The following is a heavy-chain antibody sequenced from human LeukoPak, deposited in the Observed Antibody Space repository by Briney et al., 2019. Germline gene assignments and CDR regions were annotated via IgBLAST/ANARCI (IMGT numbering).Heavy chain of an antibody. CDR1: GFTFSIYW. CDR3: AKSYYGG. V-gene: IGHV3-7*01. D-gene: IGHD3-10*01. J-gene: IGHJ4*02. Sequence: GGSLRLSCAASGFTFSIYWMSWVRQTPGKGLEWVANIKPDGSEEYYVDSVKGRFTISRDNVKNSLYLQMNSLRAEDTAVYYCAKSYYGGWGQGTLVTVSS. CDR2: IKPDGSEE.